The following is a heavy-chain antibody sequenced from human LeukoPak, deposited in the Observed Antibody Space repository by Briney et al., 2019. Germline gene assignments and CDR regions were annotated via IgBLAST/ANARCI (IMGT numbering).Heavy chain of an antibody. D-gene: IGHD4-17*01. V-gene: IGHV1-46*01. Sequence: GPSVRVSCKASGYTFTSYYMHWVPQAPGQGLEGMGLINPSGGSTSYAQKFQGRVTMTRDTSTSTVYMELSSLRSEDTAVYYCARDSTVTTSGASDYWGQGTLVTVSS. CDR3: ARDSTVTTSGASDY. CDR2: INPSGGST. CDR1: GYTFTSYY. J-gene: IGHJ4*02.